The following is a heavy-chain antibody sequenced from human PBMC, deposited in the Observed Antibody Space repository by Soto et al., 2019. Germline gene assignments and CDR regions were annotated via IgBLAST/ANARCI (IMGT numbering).Heavy chain of an antibody. Sequence: LRLSCAASGFTFSSYAMSWVRRAPGKRLEWVSAISGSGGSTYYADSVKGRFTISRDNSKNTLYLQMNSLRAEDTAVYYCANDVLLWFGELSGYYMDVWGKGTTVTVSS. CDR2: ISGSGGST. D-gene: IGHD3-10*01. CDR1: GFTFSSYA. V-gene: IGHV3-23*01. CDR3: ANDVLLWFGELSGYYMDV. J-gene: IGHJ6*03.